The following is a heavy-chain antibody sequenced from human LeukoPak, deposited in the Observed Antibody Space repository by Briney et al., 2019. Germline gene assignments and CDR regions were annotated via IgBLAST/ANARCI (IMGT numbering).Heavy chain of an antibody. D-gene: IGHD6-19*01. CDR2: ISGSAGST. V-gene: IGHV3-23*01. J-gene: IGHJ3*02. CDR1: GFTFSIYA. CDR3: ARHSSGWYGDGFDI. Sequence: GGSLTLSCAASGFTFSIYAMSWVRQAPGGGLKWVSAISGSAGSTTYADSVKGRFTITRDNSKNNVYLQMNSLRAKDTAVYYCARHSSGWYGDGFDIWGQGSMVTVSS.